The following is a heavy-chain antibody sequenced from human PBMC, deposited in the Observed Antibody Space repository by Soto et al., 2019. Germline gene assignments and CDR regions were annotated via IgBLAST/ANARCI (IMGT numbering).Heavy chain of an antibody. V-gene: IGHV3-30-3*01. CDR2: ISYDGSNK. Sequence: AGGSLRLSWAAAGFTFGNYGMRCVRQAPGEGLEWVAVISYDGSNKYYADSVKGRFTISRDNSKNTLYLQMNSLRAEDTAVYYCARGIAVAGTGYYYGMDVWGQGTTVTVSS. J-gene: IGHJ6*02. D-gene: IGHD6-19*01. CDR1: GFTFGNYG. CDR3: ARGIAVAGTGYYYGMDV.